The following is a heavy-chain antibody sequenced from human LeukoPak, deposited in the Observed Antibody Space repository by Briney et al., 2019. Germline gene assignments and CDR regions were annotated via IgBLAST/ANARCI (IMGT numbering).Heavy chain of an antibody. CDR2: INHSGST. Sequence: SETLSLTCTVSGGSISSYYWSWIRQPPGKGLEWIGEINHSGSTNYNPSLKSRVTISVDTSKNQFSLKLSSVTAADTAVYYCARGARTDSSGYYFDYWGQGTLVTVSS. J-gene: IGHJ4*02. V-gene: IGHV4-34*01. CDR1: GGSISSYY. D-gene: IGHD3-22*01. CDR3: ARGARTDSSGYYFDY.